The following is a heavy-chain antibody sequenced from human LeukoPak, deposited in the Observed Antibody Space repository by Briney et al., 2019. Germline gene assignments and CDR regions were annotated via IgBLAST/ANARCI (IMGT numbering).Heavy chain of an antibody. J-gene: IGHJ4*02. CDR3: ARQGGSYYDY. Sequence: GESLKISCKGSEYSFTNHWIAWVRQMPGKGLEWMGIIYPGDSVARYSPSFQGQVTISADKSISTAYLQWSSLKASDTAMYYCARQGGSYYDYWGQGTLVTVSS. V-gene: IGHV5-51*01. CDR2: IYPGDSVA. CDR1: EYSFTNHW. D-gene: IGHD1-26*01.